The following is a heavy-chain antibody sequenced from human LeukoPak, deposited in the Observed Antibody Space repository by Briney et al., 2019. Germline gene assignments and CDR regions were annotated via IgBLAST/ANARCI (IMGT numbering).Heavy chain of an antibody. CDR2: IIPIFGTA. J-gene: IGHJ6*03. V-gene: IGHV1-69*13. D-gene: IGHD6-19*01. Sequence: SVKVSCKASGGTFSGYAISWVRQAPGQGLEWMGGIIPIFGTANYAQKFQGRVTITADESTSTAYMELSSLRSEDTAVDYCASGSSGWYELYYYYYYMDVWGKGTTVTVSS. CDR1: GGTFSGYA. CDR3: ASGSSGWYELYYYYYYMDV.